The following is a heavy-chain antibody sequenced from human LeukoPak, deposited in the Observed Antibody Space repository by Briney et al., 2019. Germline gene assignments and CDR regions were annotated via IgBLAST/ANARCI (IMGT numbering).Heavy chain of an antibody. CDR3: ARDRGGSYSIDY. V-gene: IGHV1-46*01. D-gene: IGHD1-26*01. CDR2: VNCGDGYT. Sequence: ASVKVSCKTSGYTFTSSHAHWVRQAPGQGLEWMGLVNCGDGYTNYAQKLHGRVSVTAATSTSTLYMDLTSLTTEDTAIYYCARDRGGSYSIDYWGQGTLVTVSP. CDR1: GYTFTSSH. J-gene: IGHJ4*02.